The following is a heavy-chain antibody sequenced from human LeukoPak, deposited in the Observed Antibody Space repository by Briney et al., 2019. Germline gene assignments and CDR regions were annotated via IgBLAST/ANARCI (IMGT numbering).Heavy chain of an antibody. J-gene: IGHJ5*02. D-gene: IGHD1-1*01. CDR3: ARGNWNDLNNYWFDP. Sequence: SETLSLTRAVYGGSFSGYYWSWIRQPPGKGLEWIAEINHGATTNYNPSLKRRVTISIDTSKIQFSLRLSSVTAADTAVYYCARGNWNDLNNYWFDPWGQGTLVTVSS. CDR2: INHGATT. CDR1: GGSFSGYY. V-gene: IGHV4-34*01.